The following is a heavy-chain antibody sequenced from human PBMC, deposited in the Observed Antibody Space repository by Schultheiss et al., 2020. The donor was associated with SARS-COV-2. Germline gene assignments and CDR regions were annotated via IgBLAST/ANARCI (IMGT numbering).Heavy chain of an antibody. Sequence: GESLKISCAASGFTVSSNYMSWVRQAPGKGLEWVSVIYSGGSTYYADSVKGRFTISRDNSKNTLYLQMNSLRAEDTAVYYCARVVSMRTVWYFDYWGQGTLVTVSS. J-gene: IGHJ4*02. D-gene: IGHD4-17*01. CDR2: IYSGGST. CDR1: GFTVSSNY. CDR3: ARVVSMRTVWYFDY. V-gene: IGHV3-66*01.